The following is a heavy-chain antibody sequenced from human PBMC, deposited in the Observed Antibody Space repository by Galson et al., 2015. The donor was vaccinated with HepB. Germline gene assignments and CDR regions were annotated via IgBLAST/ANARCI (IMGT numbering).Heavy chain of an antibody. D-gene: IGHD1-14*01. CDR1: GFTFSSYP. Sequence: SLRLSCAASGFTFSSYPMNWVRQAPGKGLEWVSSISSSTGYKFYADSAKGRFTISRDDAKNSLYLQMNSLTADDTAVYYCTREPPAGNGDLDYWGQGTLVTVSS. CDR3: TREPPAGNGDLDY. J-gene: IGHJ4*02. V-gene: IGHV3-21*01. CDR2: ISSSTGYK.